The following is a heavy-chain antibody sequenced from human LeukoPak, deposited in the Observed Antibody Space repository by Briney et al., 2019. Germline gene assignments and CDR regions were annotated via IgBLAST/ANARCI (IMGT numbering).Heavy chain of an antibody. CDR1: GGSFSGYY. Sequence: SETLSLTCAVYGGSFSGYYWSWIRQPPGKGLEWIGEINHSGSAKYNSPLKSRVSISEDTSKNQFPLKLTSVTAADTAVYYCARSDEAAFWSGYYFDYWGQGTLVTVSS. CDR2: INHSGSA. CDR3: ARSDEAAFWSGYYFDY. V-gene: IGHV4-34*01. D-gene: IGHD3-3*01. J-gene: IGHJ4*02.